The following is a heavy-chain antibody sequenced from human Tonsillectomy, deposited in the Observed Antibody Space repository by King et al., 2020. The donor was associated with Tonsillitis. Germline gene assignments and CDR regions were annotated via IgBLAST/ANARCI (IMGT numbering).Heavy chain of an antibody. CDR3: ARVAYSNNWGYVDY. V-gene: IGHV3-48*03. J-gene: IGHJ4*02. Sequence: VQLVESGGGLVQPGGSLRLSCAASGFTFSSFEMNWVRQAPGKGLEWVSYISSSSSTIYYADSVKGRLTTSGDNAKNSLYLQMNSLRAEDTAVYYCARVAYSNNWGYVDYWGQGTLVTVSS. CDR2: ISSSSSTI. CDR1: GFTFSSFE. D-gene: IGHD6-13*01.